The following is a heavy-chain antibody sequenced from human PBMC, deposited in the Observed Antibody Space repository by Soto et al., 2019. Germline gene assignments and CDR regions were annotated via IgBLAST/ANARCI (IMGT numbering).Heavy chain of an antibody. CDR3: ARLGYCTNSVCYSDAFDI. Sequence: EVQLVESGGGLVQPGGSLRLSCAASGFTFSSYWMHWVRQAPGKGLVWVSRINSDGSSTSYADSVKGRFTISRDNAKNTLYLQMHSLRAEDTAVYYCARLGYCTNSVCYSDAFDIWGQGTMVTVSS. J-gene: IGHJ3*02. CDR1: GFTFSSYW. V-gene: IGHV3-74*01. CDR2: INSDGSST. D-gene: IGHD2-8*01.